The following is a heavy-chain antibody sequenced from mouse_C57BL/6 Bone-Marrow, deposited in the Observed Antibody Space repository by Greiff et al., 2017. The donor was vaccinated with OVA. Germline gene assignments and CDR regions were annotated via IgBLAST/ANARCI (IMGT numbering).Heavy chain of an antibody. J-gene: IGHJ3*01. D-gene: IGHD2-3*01. CDR2: IYWDDDK. CDR1: GFSLSTSGMG. V-gene: IGHV8-12*01. Sequence: QVQLKESGPGILQSSQTLSLTCSSSGFSLSTSGMGVSWIRQPSGKGLEWLAHIYWDDDKRYNPSPKSRLTISKDTSRTQVFLKITSVDTADTATYDCARGWLPPWFADWGQGTLVTVSA. CDR3: ARGWLPPWFAD.